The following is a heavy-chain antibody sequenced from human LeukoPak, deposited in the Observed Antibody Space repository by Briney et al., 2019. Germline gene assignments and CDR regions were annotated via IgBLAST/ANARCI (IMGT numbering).Heavy chain of an antibody. D-gene: IGHD1-26*01. J-gene: IGHJ4*02. CDR1: GGSISSSSYY. CDR3: TTDLVGATPFDY. CDR2: IYYSGST. Sequence: SETLSLTCTVSGGSISSSSYYWGWIRQPPGKGLEWIGSIYYSGSTYYNPSLKSRVTISVDTSKNQFSLKLSSVTAADTAVYYCTTDLVGATPFDYWGQGTLVTVSS. V-gene: IGHV4-39*07.